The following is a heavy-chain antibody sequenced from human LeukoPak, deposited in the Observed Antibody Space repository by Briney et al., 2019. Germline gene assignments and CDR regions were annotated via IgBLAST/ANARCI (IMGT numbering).Heavy chain of an antibody. V-gene: IGHV3-7*01. CDR3: AREISGSYYYYYGMDV. J-gene: IGHJ6*02. Sequence: GGSLRLSCAASGFTFSSYWMSWVRQAPGMGLEWVANIKQDGSEKYYVDSVKGRFTISRDNAKNSLYLQMNSLRAEDTAVYYCAREISGSYYYYYGMDVWGQGTTVTVSS. CDR1: GFTFSSYW. CDR2: IKQDGSEK. D-gene: IGHD1-26*01.